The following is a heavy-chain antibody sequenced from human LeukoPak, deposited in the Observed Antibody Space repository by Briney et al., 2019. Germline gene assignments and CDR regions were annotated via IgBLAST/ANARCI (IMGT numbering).Heavy chain of an antibody. CDR1: GFTFSSYD. Sequence: GGSLRLSCAASGFTFSSYDIHWVRQAPGEGLEWVAFIRYDGSNKYYADSVQGRFTISRDNSKNTLYLQMNSLRAEDTAVYYCAKYRGMEENYYYYYMDVWGKGTTVTISS. CDR2: IRYDGSNK. J-gene: IGHJ6*03. CDR3: AKYRGMEENYYYYYMDV. V-gene: IGHV3-30*02. D-gene: IGHD3-10*01.